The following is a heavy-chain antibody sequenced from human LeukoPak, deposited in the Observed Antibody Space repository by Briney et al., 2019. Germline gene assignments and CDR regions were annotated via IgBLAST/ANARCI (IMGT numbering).Heavy chain of an antibody. J-gene: IGHJ6*03. CDR3: AKGSGRTYYYYYYMDV. V-gene: IGHV3-23*01. CDR2: ISGSGGST. CDR1: GFTFSSYG. D-gene: IGHD1-14*01. Sequence: GGTLRLSCAASGFTFSSYGMSWVRQAPGKGLEWVSAISGSGGSTYYADSVKGRFTISRDNSKNTLYLQMNSLRAEDTAVYYCAKGSGRTYYYYYYMDVWGKGTTVTVSS.